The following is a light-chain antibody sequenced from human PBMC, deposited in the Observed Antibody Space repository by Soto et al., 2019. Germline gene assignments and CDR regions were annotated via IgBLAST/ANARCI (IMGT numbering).Light chain of an antibody. CDR1: QGISSA. Sequence: AIQLTQSPSSLSASVGDRVTITCRASQGISSALAWYQQKPGKAPKLLIYDASSLESGVPSRFSGSGSGTDFTLTISSLQPEDFATYYCQQFNSYPPLTCGGGTKVEIK. V-gene: IGKV1-13*02. CDR2: DAS. J-gene: IGKJ4*01. CDR3: QQFNSYPPLT.